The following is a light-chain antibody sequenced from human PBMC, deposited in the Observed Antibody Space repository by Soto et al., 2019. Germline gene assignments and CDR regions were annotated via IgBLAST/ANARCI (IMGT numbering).Light chain of an antibody. CDR3: SSYTRSIPPWV. Sequence: QSVLTQPASVSGSPGQSITISCTGTSSDVGGYNYVSWYQQHPGKAPKLMIYDVSNRPSGVSTRFSGSKSGNTASLTISGLQAEDEADYYCSSYTRSIPPWVFGGGTKLTVL. CDR1: SSDVGGYNY. J-gene: IGLJ3*02. V-gene: IGLV2-14*01. CDR2: DVS.